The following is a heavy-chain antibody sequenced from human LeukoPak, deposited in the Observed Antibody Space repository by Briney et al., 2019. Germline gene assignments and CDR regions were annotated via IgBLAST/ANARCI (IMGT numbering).Heavy chain of an antibody. CDR1: GIAVSDTY. CDR2: IYATGNT. J-gene: IGHJ4*02. CDR3: VRENVILSEGDYFDY. D-gene: IGHD5/OR15-5a*01. V-gene: IGHV3-66*01. Sequence: PGGSLRLSCAASGIAVSDTYMTWVRQAPGKGLEWISVIYATGNTYYADSVKGRFTISRDNSKNTVYLQMNSLRPEDTAVYYCVRENVILSEGDYFDYWGQGTMVAASS.